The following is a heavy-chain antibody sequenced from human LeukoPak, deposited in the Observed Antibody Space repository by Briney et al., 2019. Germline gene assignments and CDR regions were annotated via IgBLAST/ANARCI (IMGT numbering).Heavy chain of an antibody. D-gene: IGHD3-10*01. CDR1: GYSISSGYC. CDR2: IFHSGGT. J-gene: IGHJ6*03. V-gene: IGHV4-38-2*02. CDR3: ARVRGSGTYYNEYYYYYYMDV. Sequence: SETLSLTCTVPGYSISSGYCWGWIRQPPGKGLEWIGSIFHSGGTYYNPSLNSRLTISVDTSKNQFSLKLSSVTAADTAVYYCARVRGSGTYYNEYYYYYYMDVWGKGTTVTVSS.